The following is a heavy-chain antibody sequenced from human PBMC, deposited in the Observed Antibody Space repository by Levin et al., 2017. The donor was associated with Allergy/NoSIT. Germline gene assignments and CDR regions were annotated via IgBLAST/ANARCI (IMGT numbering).Heavy chain of an antibody. CDR1: GYSFTSYW. J-gene: IGHJ4*02. CDR2: IYPGDSET. D-gene: IGHD3-16*01. Sequence: GASVKVSCKGSGYSFTSYWIGWVRQMPGKGLEWMGIIYPGDSETRYSPSFQGQVTISADKSISTAYLQWSSLKASDTAMYYCARRLYTHQGFDYWGQGTLVTVSS. V-gene: IGHV5-51*01. CDR3: ARRLYTHQGFDY.